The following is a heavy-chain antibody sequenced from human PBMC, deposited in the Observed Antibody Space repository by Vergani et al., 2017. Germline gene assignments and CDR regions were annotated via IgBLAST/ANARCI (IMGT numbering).Heavy chain of an antibody. V-gene: IGHV3-48*01. D-gene: IGHD3-22*01. CDR3: TRGWYYDSIAYWAY. CDR2: VSTGTKSQ. CDR1: GFDFSSYI. J-gene: IGHJ4*02. Sequence: QLVESGGGWVQPGGSLRLSCVVSGFDFSSYIMNWVRQAPGKGLEWVSFVSTGTKSQSYAESVKGRFTISRDSAKNSLYLQMDSLRAEDTAVYYCTRGWYYDSIAYWAYWGQGTLVTVSS.